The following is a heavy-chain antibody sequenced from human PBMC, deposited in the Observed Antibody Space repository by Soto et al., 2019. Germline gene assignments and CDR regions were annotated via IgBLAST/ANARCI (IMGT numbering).Heavy chain of an antibody. D-gene: IGHD2-15*01. Sequence: EVQLVESGGGLVQPGGSLRLSCAASGFTFSSYSMNWVRQAPGKGLEWVSYISSSSSTIYYADSVKGRFTISRDNAKNSLYLQMNSRRAEDTAVYYCAREPLGYCSGGSCYYGAPDYWGQGTLVTVSS. J-gene: IGHJ4*02. CDR1: GFTFSSYS. CDR3: AREPLGYCSGGSCYYGAPDY. V-gene: IGHV3-48*01. CDR2: ISSSSSTI.